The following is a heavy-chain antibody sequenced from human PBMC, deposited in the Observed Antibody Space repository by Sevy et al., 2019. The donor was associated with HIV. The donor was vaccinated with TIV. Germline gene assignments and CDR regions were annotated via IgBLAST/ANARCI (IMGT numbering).Heavy chain of an antibody. CDR1: GFTFGSYG. J-gene: IGHJ4*02. Sequence: GGSLRLSCAASGFTFGSYGMHWVRQAPGKGLEWVAYISYDRSDKNYADSVKGRFTISRDNSKNTVFLQLNSLRPEVTAVYYCARVFSSYYFDYLGQGTLVTVSS. CDR2: ISYDRSDK. CDR3: ARVFSSYYFDY. V-gene: IGHV3-30*06.